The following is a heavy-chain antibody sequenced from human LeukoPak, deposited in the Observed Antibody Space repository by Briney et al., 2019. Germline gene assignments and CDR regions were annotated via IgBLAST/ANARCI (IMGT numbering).Heavy chain of an antibody. V-gene: IGHV3-23*01. Sequence: GGSLRLSCAASGFTFSSYAMSWVRQAPGKGLEWVSAISGSGGSTYYADSVKGRFTISRDNSKNTLYLQMNSLRAEDTVVYYCPTWELDYYYYGMDVWGQGTTVTVSS. CDR1: GFTFSSYA. CDR3: PTWELDYYYYGMDV. J-gene: IGHJ6*02. CDR2: ISGSGGST. D-gene: IGHD1-26*01.